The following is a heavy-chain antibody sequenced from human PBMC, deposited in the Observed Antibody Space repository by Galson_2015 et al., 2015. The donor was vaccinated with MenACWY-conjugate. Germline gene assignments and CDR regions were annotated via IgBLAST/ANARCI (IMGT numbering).Heavy chain of an antibody. V-gene: IGHV3-11*05. Sequence: SLRLSCAASGFTFSDYYMNWVRQAPGKGLEWISYISNTSGFRYYADSVKGRFTISRDDAKNSLYLQMNSLRAEDTAVYYCVRARGFDYWGQGTLVTVSS. CDR2: ISNTSGFR. CDR1: GFTFSDYY. J-gene: IGHJ4*02. CDR3: VRARGFDY.